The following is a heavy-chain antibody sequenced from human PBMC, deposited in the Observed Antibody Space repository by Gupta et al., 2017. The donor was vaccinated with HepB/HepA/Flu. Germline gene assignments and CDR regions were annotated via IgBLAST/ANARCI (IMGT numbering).Heavy chain of an antibody. Sequence: MGGFDPEDGETIYAQKFQGRVTMTEDTSTDTAYMELSSLRSEDTAVYYCATAARPKLGYCTNGVCYALSYFDYWGQGTLVTVSS. V-gene: IGHV1-24*01. CDR2: FDPEDGET. D-gene: IGHD2-8*01. J-gene: IGHJ4*02. CDR3: ATAARPKLGYCTNGVCYALSYFDY.